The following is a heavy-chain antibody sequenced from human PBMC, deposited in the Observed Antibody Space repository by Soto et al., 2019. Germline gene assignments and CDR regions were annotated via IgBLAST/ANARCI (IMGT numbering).Heavy chain of an antibody. Sequence: VKVSCKASGGTFSSYRINWVRQAPGQGLEWVGGIVPIYRTADYAQKFQGRVTITADESARTSYMELRSLKSQDTAVYYCARRVMGNIWYFDYWGQGTLVTVSS. CDR1: GGTFSSYR. CDR2: IVPIYRTA. D-gene: IGHD2-21*01. V-gene: IGHV1-69*01. CDR3: ARRVMGNIWYFDY. J-gene: IGHJ4*02.